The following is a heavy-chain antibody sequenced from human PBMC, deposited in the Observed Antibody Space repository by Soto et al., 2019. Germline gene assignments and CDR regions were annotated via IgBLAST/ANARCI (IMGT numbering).Heavy chain of an antibody. CDR1: GFTFSSYS. D-gene: IGHD2-15*01. CDR2: ISSSSSYI. Sequence: GGSLRLSCAASGFTFSSYSMNWVRQAPGKGLEWVSSISSSSSYIYYADSVKGRFTISRDNAKNSLYLQMNSLRAEDTAVYYCARGKGYCSGGSCSTYYFDYWGQGTLVTVSS. V-gene: IGHV3-21*01. CDR3: ARGKGYCSGGSCSTYYFDY. J-gene: IGHJ4*02.